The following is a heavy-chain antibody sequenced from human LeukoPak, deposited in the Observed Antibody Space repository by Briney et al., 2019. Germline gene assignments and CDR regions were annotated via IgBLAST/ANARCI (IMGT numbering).Heavy chain of an antibody. CDR2: ISSSGSTI. J-gene: IGHJ4*02. CDR3: AKSFDFWSGFDY. Sequence: AGGSLRLSCAASGFTFSSYEMNWVRQAPGKGLEWVSYISSSGSTIYYADSVKGRFTISRDNAKNSLYLQMDSLRAEDTAVYFCAKSFDFWSGFDYWGQGVLVTVSS. D-gene: IGHD3-3*01. CDR1: GFTFSSYE. V-gene: IGHV3-48*03.